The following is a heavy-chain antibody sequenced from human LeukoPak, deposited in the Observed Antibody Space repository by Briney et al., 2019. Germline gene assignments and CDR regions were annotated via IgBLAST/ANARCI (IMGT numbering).Heavy chain of an antibody. CDR3: ARDGDYGDYGYYFDY. Sequence: GGSLRLSCAAYGFTFSSYAIHWVRKAQGKGLGWVAVMSYDGNDKYYADSVKGRFTISRDNSKNSLYLQMTSLRPEDSAVYYCARDGDYGDYGYYFDYWGQGTLVTVSS. J-gene: IGHJ4*02. D-gene: IGHD4-17*01. CDR2: MSYDGNDK. CDR1: GFTFSSYA. V-gene: IGHV3-30*04.